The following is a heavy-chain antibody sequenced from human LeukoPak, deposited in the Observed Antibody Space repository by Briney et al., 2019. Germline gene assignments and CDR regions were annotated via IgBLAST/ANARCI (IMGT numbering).Heavy chain of an antibody. D-gene: IGHD5-18*01. V-gene: IGHV4-34*01. J-gene: IGHJ4*02. CDR2: INHSGST. CDR1: GGSFSGYY. Sequence: SPSETLSLTCAVYGGSFSGYYWSWIRQPPGKGLEWIGEINHSGSTNYNPSLKSRVTISVDTSKNQFSLKLSSVTAADTAVYYCARGGYSYGLIFDYWGQGTLVTVSS. CDR3: ARGGYSYGLIFDY.